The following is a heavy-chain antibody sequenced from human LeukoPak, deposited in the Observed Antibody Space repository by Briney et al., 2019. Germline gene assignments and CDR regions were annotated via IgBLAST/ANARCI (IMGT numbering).Heavy chain of an antibody. CDR2: IYDGGST. CDR1: GFTVSSNY. D-gene: IGHD5-18*01. V-gene: IGHV3-66*01. Sequence: GGSLRLSCAASGFTVSSNYMNWVRQAQGKGLEWVSVIYDGGSTDYADSVKGRFTISRDNSKNMLYLQMNSLRAEDTAVYYCARGYSYGYIRYWGQGTLVTVSS. J-gene: IGHJ4*02. CDR3: ARGYSYGYIRY.